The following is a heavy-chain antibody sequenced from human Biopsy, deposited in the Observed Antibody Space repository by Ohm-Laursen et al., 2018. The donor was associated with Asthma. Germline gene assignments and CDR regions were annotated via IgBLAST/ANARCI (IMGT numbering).Heavy chain of an antibody. Sequence: SLRLSCSAAGFTFRTYAMDWVRQAPGRGLEWLADISREGSWKNYADSVTGRFTISRDNARNTLTLVMNSLRPEDTAVYYCAKIEDARFVGYALDIWGQGTKVIVSA. D-gene: IGHD5-12*01. CDR1: GFTFRTYA. J-gene: IGHJ3*02. CDR2: ISREGSWK. V-gene: IGHV3-30*18. CDR3: AKIEDARFVGYALDI.